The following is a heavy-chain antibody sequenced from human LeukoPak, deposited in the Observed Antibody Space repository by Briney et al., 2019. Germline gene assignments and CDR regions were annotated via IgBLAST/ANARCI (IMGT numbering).Heavy chain of an antibody. Sequence: PGGSLRLSCAASGFTFSSYGMHWVRQAPGKGLEWVAVISYDGSDKYYADSVKGRFTISRDNSKNTLYLQMNSLRAEDTAVYYCAKDLVSQRGVGSSEKVDYWGQGTLVTVSS. J-gene: IGHJ4*02. CDR2: ISYDGSDK. V-gene: IGHV3-30*18. CDR1: GFTFSSYG. D-gene: IGHD3-10*01. CDR3: AKDLVSQRGVGSSEKVDY.